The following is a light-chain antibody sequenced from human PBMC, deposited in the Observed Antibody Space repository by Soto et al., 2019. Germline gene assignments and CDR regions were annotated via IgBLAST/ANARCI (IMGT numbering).Light chain of an antibody. V-gene: IGKV1-39*01. Sequence: DIELTQSPSSLSASVGDRVTLTCRASQSIRDYLNWYQQKPGKAPKPLIYAASTLQSGVPSRFSGNGSGTDFTLTIRSLQPEDFATYFCQKSDSMPWTFGQGTKVDIK. CDR2: AAS. CDR3: QKSDSMPWT. CDR1: QSIRDY. J-gene: IGKJ1*01.